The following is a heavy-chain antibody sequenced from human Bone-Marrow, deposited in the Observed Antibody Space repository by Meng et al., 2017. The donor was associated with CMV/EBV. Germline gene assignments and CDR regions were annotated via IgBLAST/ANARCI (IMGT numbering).Heavy chain of an antibody. CDR2: INPNSGGT. CDR1: EYTFIDHH. J-gene: IGHJ3*02. D-gene: IGHD2-2*02. V-gene: IGHV1-2*02. Sequence: ASVKVSCKASEYTFIDHHMHWVRQAPGQGLEWMGWINPNSGGTKYAQKFQGRVTLTRDTSISTAYMDLSRLRSDDTAVYYCARVGIVVVPAAIRGYAFDIWGQGTMVTVSS. CDR3: ARVGIVVVPAAIRGYAFDI.